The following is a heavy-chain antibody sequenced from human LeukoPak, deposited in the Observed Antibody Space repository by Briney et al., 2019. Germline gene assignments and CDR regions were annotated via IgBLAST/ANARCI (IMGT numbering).Heavy chain of an antibody. V-gene: IGHV4-31*03. CDR2: IYYSGST. CDR3: VTMTTSRVSFDY. Sequence: SETLSLTCTVSGGSISSGGYHWNWLRQHPGTGLEWIGYIYYSGSTYYNPSLKSRLSISVDTSKNQFSLRLSSVTAADTAVYYCVTMTTSRVSFDYWGQGALVTVSS. D-gene: IGHD2/OR15-2a*01. CDR1: GGSISSGGYH. J-gene: IGHJ4*02.